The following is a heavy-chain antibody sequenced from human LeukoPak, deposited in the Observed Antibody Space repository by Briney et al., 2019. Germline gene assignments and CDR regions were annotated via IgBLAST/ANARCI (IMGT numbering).Heavy chain of an antibody. CDR3: ARVRYGGYDFDQ. J-gene: IGHJ4*02. Sequence: GGSLRLSCAASGVTLSDHRMDWVRQPPGKGLEWIGRSRNKPNSYTTEHAASVRGRFVISRDDSNNSLFLQMNSLKSEDTAVYYCARVRYGGYDFDQWGQGTLVTVSS. D-gene: IGHD4-17*01. CDR1: GVTLSDHR. CDR2: SRNKPNSYTT. V-gene: IGHV3-72*01.